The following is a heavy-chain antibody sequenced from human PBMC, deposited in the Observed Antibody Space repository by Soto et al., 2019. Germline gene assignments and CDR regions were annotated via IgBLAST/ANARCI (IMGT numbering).Heavy chain of an antibody. J-gene: IGHJ3*02. D-gene: IGHD2-21*01. CDR3: AKASVGHSFDI. Sequence: EVQLVESGGGLVQPGRSLRLSCAASGFTFDDYAMHWVRQAPGKGLAWVSGISWNSVSIGYADSVKGRFTISRDNAKNSLYLQMNSLRVEDTALYYCAKASVGHSFDIWGQGTMVTVSS. CDR1: GFTFDDYA. V-gene: IGHV3-9*01. CDR2: ISWNSVSI.